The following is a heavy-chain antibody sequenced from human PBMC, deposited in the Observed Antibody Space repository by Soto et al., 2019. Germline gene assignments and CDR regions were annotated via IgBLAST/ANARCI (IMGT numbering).Heavy chain of an antibody. D-gene: IGHD6-19*01. V-gene: IGHV1-3*01. CDR1: GYTFTSYA. Sequence: ASVKVSCKASGYTFTSYAMHWVRQAPGQRLEWMGWINAGNGNTKYSQKFQGRVTITRDTSASTAYMELSSLRSEDTAVYYCASPGFSSGPYEYWGQGTLVTVSS. J-gene: IGHJ4*02. CDR2: INAGNGNT. CDR3: ASPGFSSGPYEY.